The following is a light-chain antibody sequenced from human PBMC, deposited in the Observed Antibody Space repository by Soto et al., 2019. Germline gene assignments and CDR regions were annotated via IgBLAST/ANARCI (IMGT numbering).Light chain of an antibody. V-gene: IGLV2-14*01. CDR2: EVT. CDR3: KSYASTNTLV. J-gene: IGLJ3*02. CDR1: NTDVGQDKS. Sequence: QSALTQPASVSGSRGQSIIISCVGRNTDVGQDKSVSWYQQGPGKAPKLLIFEVTNRPSGVSNRFSGSRSGNTASLTISGLQAEDEAHYYCKSYASTNTLVFGGGTKVTVL.